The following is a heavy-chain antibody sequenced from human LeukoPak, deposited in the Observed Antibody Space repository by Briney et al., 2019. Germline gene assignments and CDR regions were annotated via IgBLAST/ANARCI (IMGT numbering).Heavy chain of an antibody. CDR1: GFTFSSYA. D-gene: IGHD3-22*01. CDR2: ISGSGGST. J-gene: IGHJ4*02. Sequence: GGSLRLSCAASGFTFSSYAMSWVRQAPGKGLEWVSAISGSGGSTFYADSVKGRFTISRDNAKNSLYLQMNSLRAEDTALYYCAKEVDPYYYDSSGYYFDYWGQGTLVTVSS. CDR3: AKEVDPYYYDSSGYYFDY. V-gene: IGHV3-23*01.